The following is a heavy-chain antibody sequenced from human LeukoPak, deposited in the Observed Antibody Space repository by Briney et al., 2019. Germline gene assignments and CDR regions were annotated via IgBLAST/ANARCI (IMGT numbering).Heavy chain of an antibody. CDR2: INPNSGGT. CDR3: ARGSSSSAVSNDY. Sequence: ASVKVSCKASGYTFTGYYMHWVRQAPGQGLEWMGWINPNSGGTNYAQKFQGRVTMTRDTSISTAYMELSRLRSDGTAVYYCARGSSSSAVSNDYWGQGTLVTVSS. V-gene: IGHV1-2*02. J-gene: IGHJ4*02. CDR1: GYTFTGYY. D-gene: IGHD6-6*01.